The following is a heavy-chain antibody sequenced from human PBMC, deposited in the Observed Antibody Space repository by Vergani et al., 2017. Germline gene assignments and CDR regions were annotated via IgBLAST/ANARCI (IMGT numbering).Heavy chain of an antibody. CDR2: IIPIFGTA. V-gene: IGHV1-69*13. J-gene: IGHJ3*02. CDR3: ARAITMATWHDAFDI. D-gene: IGHD3-10*01. Sequence: QVQLVQSGAEVKKPGSSVKVSCKASGGTFSSYAISWVRQAPGQGLEWMGGIIPIFGTANYAQKFQGRVTITADESKSTAYMELISLRSEDTAVYYCARAITMATWHDAFDIWGQGTMVTVSS. CDR1: GGTFSSYA.